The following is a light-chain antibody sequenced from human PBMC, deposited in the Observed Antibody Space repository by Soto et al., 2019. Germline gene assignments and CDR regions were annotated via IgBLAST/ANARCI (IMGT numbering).Light chain of an antibody. J-gene: IGLJ2*01. Sequence: QSVLTQPPSASGTPGQRVTISCSGSSSNIGSNTVNWYQQLPGTAPKLLIYSNNQRPSGVPDRFSGSKSGTSASLAISGLQSEDEADYYCAAWDDSLREVFGGGTKLTFL. V-gene: IGLV1-44*01. CDR1: SSNIGSNT. CDR3: AAWDDSLREV. CDR2: SNN.